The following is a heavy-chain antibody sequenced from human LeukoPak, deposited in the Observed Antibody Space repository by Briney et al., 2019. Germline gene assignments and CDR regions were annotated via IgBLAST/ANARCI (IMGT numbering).Heavy chain of an antibody. CDR1: GYTFTGYY. J-gene: IGHJ4*02. Sequence: ASVKVSCKASGYTFTGYYMHWVRQAPGQGLEWMGWISGYNGNINYAQKLQGRVTMTTDTSTSTAYMELRSLIPDDTAVYYCARVRCSGGSCYYFDYWGQGAQVVVSS. CDR3: ARVRCSGGSCYYFDY. V-gene: IGHV1-18*04. CDR2: ISGYNGNI. D-gene: IGHD2-15*01.